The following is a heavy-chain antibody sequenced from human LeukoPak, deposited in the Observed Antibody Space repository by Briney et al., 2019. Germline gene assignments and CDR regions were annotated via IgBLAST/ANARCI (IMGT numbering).Heavy chain of an antibody. Sequence: ASVKVSCKASGYTFTSYYMHWVRQAPGQGLEWMGIINPSGGSTSYAQKFQGRVTMTRDMSTSTVYMELSSLRAEDTAMYYCAKNTYSYSGWFDVWGQGTLVTVSS. CDR2: INPSGGST. V-gene: IGHV1-46*01. J-gene: IGHJ5*02. CDR1: GYTFTSYY. D-gene: IGHD2-21*02. CDR3: AKNTYSYSGWFDV.